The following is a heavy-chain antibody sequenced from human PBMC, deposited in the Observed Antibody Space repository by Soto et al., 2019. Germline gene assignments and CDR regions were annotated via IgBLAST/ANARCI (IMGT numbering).Heavy chain of an antibody. J-gene: IGHJ4*01. CDR2: IGAYNGNT. D-gene: IGHD3-22*01. Sequence: QVQLVQSGAEVKNPGASVKVSCKASGYNFNTFGISWVRQAPGQGLEWMGWIGAYNGNTKYAQNLQGRVTMTIETSTSTASMELRSLRSDDTAVYFCARAVMMIEPPDYWGQGTLVTVSS. V-gene: IGHV1-18*01. CDR3: ARAVMMIEPPDY. CDR1: GYNFNTFG.